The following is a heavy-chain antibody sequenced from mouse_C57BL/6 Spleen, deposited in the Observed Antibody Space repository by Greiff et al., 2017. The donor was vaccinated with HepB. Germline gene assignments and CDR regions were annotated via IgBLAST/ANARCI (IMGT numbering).Heavy chain of an antibody. CDR1: GFTFSDYG. D-gene: IGHD2-2*01. Sequence: EVKLVESGGGLVKPGGSLKLSCAASGFTFSDYGMHWVRQAPEKGLEWVAYISSGSSTIYYADTVKGRFTISRDNAKNTLFLQMTSLRSEDTAMYYCAIMVTTGYFDVWGTGTTVTVSS. V-gene: IGHV5-17*01. CDR2: ISSGSSTI. CDR3: AIMVTTGYFDV. J-gene: IGHJ1*03.